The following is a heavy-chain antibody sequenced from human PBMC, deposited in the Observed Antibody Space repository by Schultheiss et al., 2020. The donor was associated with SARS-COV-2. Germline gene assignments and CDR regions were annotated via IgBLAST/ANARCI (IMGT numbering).Heavy chain of an antibody. Sequence: SETLSLTCTVSGGSISSYYWSWIRQPPGKGLEWIGYIYYSGSTYYNPSLKSRVTISVDTSKNQFSLKLSSVTAADTAVYYCARHKGYSYGYFDYWGQGTLVTVSS. CDR1: GGSISSYY. D-gene: IGHD5-18*01. J-gene: IGHJ4*02. V-gene: IGHV4-59*08. CDR2: IYYSGST. CDR3: ARHKGYSYGYFDY.